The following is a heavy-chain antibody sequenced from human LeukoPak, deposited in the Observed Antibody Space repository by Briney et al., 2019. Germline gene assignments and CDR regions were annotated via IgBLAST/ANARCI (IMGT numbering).Heavy chain of an antibody. D-gene: IGHD3-10*01. V-gene: IGHV4-34*01. CDR1: GGSFSGYY. CDR3: ARPYYGPGSYSYNWFDP. CDR2: INHSGST. Sequence: PSETLSLTCAVYGGSFSGYYWSWIRQPPGKGLEWIGEINHSGSTNYNPSLKSRVTISVDTSKNQFSLKLSSVTAADTAVYYCARPYYGPGSYSYNWFDPWGQGTLVTVSS. J-gene: IGHJ5*02.